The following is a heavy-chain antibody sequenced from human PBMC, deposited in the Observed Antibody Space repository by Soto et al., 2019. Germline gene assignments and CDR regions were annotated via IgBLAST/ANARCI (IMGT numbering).Heavy chain of an antibody. CDR2: INSDGSST. Sequence: GGSHRHSSTSSGLNFISYWMHWVRQATGKGLVWVSRINSDGSSTTYADSVKGRFTISRDNAKNTLYLQMNSLRAEDTAVYYCVRGEGGWETYWGQGTLVTVSS. V-gene: IGHV3-74*01. J-gene: IGHJ4*02. CDR3: VRGEGGWETY. CDR1: GLNFISYW. D-gene: IGHD6-19*01.